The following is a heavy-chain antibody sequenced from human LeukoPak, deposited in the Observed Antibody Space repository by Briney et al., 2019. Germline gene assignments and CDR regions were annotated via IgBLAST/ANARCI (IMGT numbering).Heavy chain of an antibody. CDR2: IKQDGSEK. D-gene: IGHD2-21*02. J-gene: IGHJ4*02. V-gene: IGHV3-7*01. CDR3: ARAGRQPLLHEAGYFDY. CDR1: GFTFSSYW. Sequence: GGSLRLSCAASGFTFSSYWMTWVRQAPGKGLEWVANIKQDGSEKYYVDSVKGRFTISRDNAVNSLYLQMNSLRAEDTAVYYCARAGRQPLLHEAGYFDYWGQGTLVTVSS.